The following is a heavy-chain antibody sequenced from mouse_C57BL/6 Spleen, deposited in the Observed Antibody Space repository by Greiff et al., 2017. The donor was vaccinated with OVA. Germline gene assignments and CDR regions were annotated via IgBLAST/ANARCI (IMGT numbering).Heavy chain of an antibody. D-gene: IGHD4-1*01. Sequence: EVQLVESGGGLVKPGGSLKLSCAASGFTFSSYAMSWVRQTPEKRLEWVATISDGGGYTYYPDNVKGRVTISRDKAKNTLYLQLSRLKSEDTAMYYCARVGANWDPYFDYWGQGTTLTVSS. CDR3: ARVGANWDPYFDY. J-gene: IGHJ2*01. V-gene: IGHV5-4*01. CDR1: GFTFSSYA. CDR2: ISDGGGYT.